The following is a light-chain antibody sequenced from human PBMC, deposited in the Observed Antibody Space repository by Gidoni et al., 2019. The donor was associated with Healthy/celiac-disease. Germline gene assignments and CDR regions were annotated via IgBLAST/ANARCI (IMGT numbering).Light chain of an antibody. CDR1: QVIRND. Sequence: AIQITQSPSSLSASVGDRVTITCRASQVIRNDLGWYQQKPGKAPKLLIYAASSLQSGVPSRFSGSGSGTDFTLTISSLQPEDFATYYCLQDYNYPGTFGQGIKLEIK. J-gene: IGKJ2*02. CDR3: LQDYNYPGT. CDR2: AAS. V-gene: IGKV1-6*01.